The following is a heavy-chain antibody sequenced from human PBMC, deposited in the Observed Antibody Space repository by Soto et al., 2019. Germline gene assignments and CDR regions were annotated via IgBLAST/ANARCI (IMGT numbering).Heavy chain of an antibody. CDR1: GDSVSSNSAA. V-gene: IGHV6-1*01. D-gene: IGHD5-12*01. J-gene: IGHJ6*03. CDR2: TYYRSKWYN. Sequence: KQSPTLSLTCAISGDSVSSNSAAWNWIRQSPSRGLEWLGRTYYRSKWYNDYAVSVKSRITINPDTSKNQFSLQLNSVTPEDTAVYYCARDRGLGYSGYELHYMDVWGKGTTVTVSS. CDR3: ARDRGLGYSGYELHYMDV.